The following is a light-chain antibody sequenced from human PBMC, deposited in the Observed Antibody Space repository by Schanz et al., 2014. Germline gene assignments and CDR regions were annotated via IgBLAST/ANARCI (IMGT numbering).Light chain of an antibody. V-gene: IGLV2-14*03. CDR1: SGDVGRNDY. J-gene: IGLJ3*02. Sequence: QSALTQPASVSGSPGQSITISCVGSSGDVGRNDYVSWYQQYPGRAPTLIIYDVTHRPSGVSIRFSGSKSGNTASLTISGLQAEDEADYYCSSYTSSSTWVFGGGTKLTVL. CDR3: SSYTSSSTWV. CDR2: DVT.